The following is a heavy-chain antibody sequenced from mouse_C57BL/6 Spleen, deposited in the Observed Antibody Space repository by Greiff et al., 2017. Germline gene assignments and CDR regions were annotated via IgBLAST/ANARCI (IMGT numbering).Heavy chain of an antibody. D-gene: IGHD1-1*01. CDR2: INPSNGGT. CDR3: ARLYYGSSYSYYAMDY. V-gene: IGHV1-53*01. Sequence: QVQLQQPGTELVKPGASVKLSCKASGYTFTSYWMHWVKQRPGQGLEWIGNINPSNGGTNYNEKFKSKATLTVDKSSSTAYMQLSSLTSEDSAVYYCARLYYGSSYSYYAMDYWGQGTSVTVSS. CDR1: GYTFTSYW. J-gene: IGHJ4*01.